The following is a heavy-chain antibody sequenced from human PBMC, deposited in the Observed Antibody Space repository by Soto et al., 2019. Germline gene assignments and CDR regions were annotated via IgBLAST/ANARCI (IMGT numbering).Heavy chain of an antibody. V-gene: IGHV3-23*01. CDR1: GFIFSTYA. J-gene: IGHJ3*02. CDR3: AHPRGYGVFDAVDI. CDR2: ISSSGDSA. Sequence: GSSRLSCEASGFIFSTYAMNWVRQAPGKGLEWVSAISSSGDSAYYAESVRGRFTISRDNSINTLYLQMRSLRPEDTAVYYCAHPRGYGVFDAVDIWGQGTMVTVSS. D-gene: IGHD4-17*01.